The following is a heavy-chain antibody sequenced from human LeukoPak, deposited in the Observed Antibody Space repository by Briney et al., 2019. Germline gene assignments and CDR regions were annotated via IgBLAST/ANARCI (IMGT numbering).Heavy chain of an antibody. J-gene: IGHJ4*02. D-gene: IGHD5-18*01. Sequence: ASVKVSFTASGYTFTIYYMHWVRPAPGQGLEWMGIINPSGGSTSNAQKFQGRVTMTRDTSTSTVYMELSSLRSEDTAVYYCASAYSYGAWPFDYWGQGTLVTVSS. CDR2: INPSGGST. CDR3: ASAYSYGAWPFDY. V-gene: IGHV1-46*01. CDR1: GYTFTIYY.